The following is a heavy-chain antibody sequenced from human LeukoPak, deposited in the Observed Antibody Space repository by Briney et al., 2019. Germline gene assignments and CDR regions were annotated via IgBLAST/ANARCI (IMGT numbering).Heavy chain of an antibody. CDR1: GFTFSSYA. J-gene: IGHJ4*02. V-gene: IGHV3-23*01. CDR2: ISGSGGST. Sequence: GGSLRLSCATSGFTFSSYAMSWVRQAPGKGLEWVSAISGSGGSTYYADSVKGRFTISRDNSKNTLYLQMNSLRAEDTAVYYCAKDWDSSGWYFFDYWGQGTLVTVSS. D-gene: IGHD6-19*01. CDR3: AKDWDSSGWYFFDY.